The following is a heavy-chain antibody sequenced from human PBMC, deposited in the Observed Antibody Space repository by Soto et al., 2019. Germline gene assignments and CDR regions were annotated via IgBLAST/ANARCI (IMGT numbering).Heavy chain of an antibody. V-gene: IGHV3-21*01. Sequence: PGGSLRLSCAASGFTFSSYSMNWVRQAPGKGLEWVSSISSSSSYIYYADSVKGRFTISRDNAKNSLYLQMNSLRAEDTAVYYCARMNRDGYNSDYRGQGTLVTVSS. J-gene: IGHJ4*02. CDR3: ARMNRDGYNSDY. CDR1: GFTFSSYS. D-gene: IGHD5-12*01. CDR2: ISSSSSYI.